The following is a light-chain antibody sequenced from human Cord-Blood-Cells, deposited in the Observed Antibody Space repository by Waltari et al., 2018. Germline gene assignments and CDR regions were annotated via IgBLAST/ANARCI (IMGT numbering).Light chain of an antibody. J-gene: IGLJ3*02. CDR2: EGS. V-gene: IGLV2-23*01. Sequence: SALTQTASVSGSLGQSLTISCTGTSSDVGSYNLVSWYQQHPGKAPKLMIYEGSKRPSGVSNRFSGSKSGNTASLTISGLQAEDEADYYCCSYAGSSTLVFGGGTKLTVL. CDR1: SSDVGSYNL. CDR3: CSYAGSSTLV.